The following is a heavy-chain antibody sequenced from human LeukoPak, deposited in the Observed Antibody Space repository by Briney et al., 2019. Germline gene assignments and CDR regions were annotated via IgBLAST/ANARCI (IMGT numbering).Heavy chain of an antibody. D-gene: IGHD3-22*01. V-gene: IGHV3-20*03. CDR3: ARSITMMNL. CDR2: ISRNGGAA. Sequence: RGCPRLSPTAPGFTFNEYGMTWVCQAPGKGLEWVSGISRNGGAAGYAASVKGRFTISRDNTKNSLYLQMNTLRAEDTALYYCARSITMMNLWGQGTLVTVSS. CDR1: GFTFNEYG. J-gene: IGHJ4*02.